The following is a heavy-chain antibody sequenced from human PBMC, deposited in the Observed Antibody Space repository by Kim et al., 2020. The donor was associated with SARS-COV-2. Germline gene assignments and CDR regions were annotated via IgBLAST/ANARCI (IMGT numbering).Heavy chain of an antibody. J-gene: IGHJ3*02. CDR3: AKELSYTSSWYGAFDI. D-gene: IGHD6-13*01. V-gene: IGHV3-23*01. Sequence: YVKGRLSISRDNSKNTVYLQMNSLRLEDTAVYYCAKELSYTSSWYGAFDIGGQGTVVTVSS.